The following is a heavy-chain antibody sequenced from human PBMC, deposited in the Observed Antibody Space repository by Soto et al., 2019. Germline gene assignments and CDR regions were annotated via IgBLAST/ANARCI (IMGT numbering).Heavy chain of an antibody. V-gene: IGHV4-34*01. Sequence: QVQLQQWGAGLLKPSETLSLTCAVYGGSFSGYYWSWIRQPPGKGLEWIGEINHSGSTNYNPSLKSRVTISVDTSKNQFSLKLSSVTAADTAVYYCARGAAKIFGVVIRGWWYYMDVWGKGTTVTVSS. CDR2: INHSGST. J-gene: IGHJ6*03. CDR1: GGSFSGYY. CDR3: ARGAAKIFGVVIRGWWYYMDV. D-gene: IGHD3-3*01.